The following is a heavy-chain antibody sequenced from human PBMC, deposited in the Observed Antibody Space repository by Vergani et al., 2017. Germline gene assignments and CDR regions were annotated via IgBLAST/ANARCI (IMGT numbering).Heavy chain of an antibody. CDR2: LRYDGTTK. D-gene: IGHD6-6*01. CDR3: ATSRSAEPDY. Sequence: QVQLVESGGGVVQPGGSLQLSCAASGFSFGSYGMHWVRVRQAPGKGLEWLAYLRYDGTTKQYADSVKVRFTVSRDNAQNSLFLQMNSLRAEDTAVYFCATSRSAEPDYWGQGTLVAVSS. V-gene: IGHV3-30*02. CDR1: GFSFGSYG. J-gene: IGHJ4*02.